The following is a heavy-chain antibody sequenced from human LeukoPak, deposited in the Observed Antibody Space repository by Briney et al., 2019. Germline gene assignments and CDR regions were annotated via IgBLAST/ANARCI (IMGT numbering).Heavy chain of an antibody. J-gene: IGHJ4*02. CDR3: AKAGIVGATTYFDY. Sequence: PGRSLRLSCAASGFTFSSYGMHGVRQAPGKGLEWVAVISYDGSNKYYADSVKGRFTISRDNSKNTLYLQMNSLRAEDTAVYYCAKAGIVGATTYFDYWGQGTLVTVSS. V-gene: IGHV3-30*18. CDR2: ISYDGSNK. D-gene: IGHD1-26*01. CDR1: GFTFSSYG.